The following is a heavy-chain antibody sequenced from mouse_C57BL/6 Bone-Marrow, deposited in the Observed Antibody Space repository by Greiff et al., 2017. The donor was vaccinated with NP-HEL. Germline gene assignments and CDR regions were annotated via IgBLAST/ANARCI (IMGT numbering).Heavy chain of an antibody. CDR1: GYTFTSYW. Sequence: VQLQQSGTVLARPGASVKMSCKTSGYTFTSYWMHWVKQRPGQGLEWIGAIYPGNSDTSYNQKFKGKAKLTAVTSASTAYMELSSLTNEDSAVYYCTGELRLRFPWFAYWGQGTLVTVSA. CDR3: TGELRLRFPWFAY. J-gene: IGHJ3*01. V-gene: IGHV1-5*01. CDR2: IYPGNSDT. D-gene: IGHD3-2*02.